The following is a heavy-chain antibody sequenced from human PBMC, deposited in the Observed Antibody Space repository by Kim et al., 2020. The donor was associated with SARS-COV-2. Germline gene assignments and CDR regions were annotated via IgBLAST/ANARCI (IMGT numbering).Heavy chain of an antibody. D-gene: IGHD5-12*01. J-gene: IGHJ6*02. CDR3: ASLQSGVATIPPGMDV. CDR2: IIPIFGTA. V-gene: IGHV1-69*13. Sequence: SVKVSCKASGGTFSSYAISWVRQAPGQGLEWMGGIIPIFGTANYAQKFQGRVTITADESTSTAYMELSSLRSEDTAVYYCASLQSGVATIPPGMDVWGQGTTVTVSS. CDR1: GGTFSSYA.